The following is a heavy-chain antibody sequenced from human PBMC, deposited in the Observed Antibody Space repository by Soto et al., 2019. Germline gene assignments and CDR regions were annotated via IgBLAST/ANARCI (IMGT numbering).Heavy chain of an antibody. CDR3: ALYDYGGRTLYYFDY. Sequence: SETLSLTCAVSGGSISSSNWWSWVRQPPGKGLEWIGEIYHSGSTNYNPSLKSRVTISVDKSKNQFSLKLSSLRSEDTAVYYCALYDYGGRTLYYFDYWGQGTLGTVSS. CDR1: GGSISSSNW. D-gene: IGHD4-17*01. CDR2: IYHSGST. V-gene: IGHV4-4*02. J-gene: IGHJ4*02.